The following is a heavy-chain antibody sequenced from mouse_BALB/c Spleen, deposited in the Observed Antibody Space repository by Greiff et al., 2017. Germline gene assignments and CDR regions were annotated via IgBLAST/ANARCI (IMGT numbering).Heavy chain of an antibody. CDR1: AVDFSRYW. D-gene: IGHD1-1*01. Sequence: AAEAVDFSRYWMSWVRQAPGKGLEWIGEINPDSSTINYTPSLKDKFIISRDNAKNTLYLQMSKVRSEDTALYYCARLLRGNAMDDWGQGTSVTVSS. J-gene: IGHJ4*01. CDR3: ARLLRGNAMDD. CDR2: INPDSSTI. V-gene: IGHV4-1*02.